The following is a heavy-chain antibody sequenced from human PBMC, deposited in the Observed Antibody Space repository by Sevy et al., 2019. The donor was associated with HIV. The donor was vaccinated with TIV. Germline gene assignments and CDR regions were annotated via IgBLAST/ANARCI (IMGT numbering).Heavy chain of an antibody. CDR3: AREGAGNAFDI. V-gene: IGHV4-31*03. CDR2: IYYSGST. CDR1: GGSISSGGYY. J-gene: IGHJ3*02. Sequence: SETLSLTCTVSGGSISSGGYYWSWIRQHPGKGLEWIGYIYYSGSTYYNPSLKSRVTISVDTSKNQFSQKLSSVTAADTAVYYCAREGAGNAFDIWGQGTMVTVSS.